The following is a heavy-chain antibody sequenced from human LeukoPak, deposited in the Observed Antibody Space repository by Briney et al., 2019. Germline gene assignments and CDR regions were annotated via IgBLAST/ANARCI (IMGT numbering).Heavy chain of an antibody. CDR3: ARGLRDYDFWSAYSY. CDR1: GFTFSSYA. J-gene: IGHJ4*02. V-gene: IGHV3-30-3*01. D-gene: IGHD3-3*01. Sequence: GGSLRLSFAASGFTFSSYAMHWVRQAPGKGLEWVAVISYDGTNKYDADSVRGRFTISRDNSKNTLFVQMNSLTTEDTAVYYCARGLRDYDFWSAYSYWGQGTLVTVSS. CDR2: ISYDGTNK.